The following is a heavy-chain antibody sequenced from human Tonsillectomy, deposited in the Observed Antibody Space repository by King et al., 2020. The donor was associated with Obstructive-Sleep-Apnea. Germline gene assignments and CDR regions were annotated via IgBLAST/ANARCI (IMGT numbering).Heavy chain of an antibody. Sequence: VQLVESGGGLVQPGRSLRLSCAASGFTFDDYAMHWVRQAPGKGLEWVSGISWNSGSIGYADSVKGRFTISRDNAKNSLYLQMNSLRAEDTALYYCAKVGALGYYYDSSGYIYFDYWGQGTLVTVSS. D-gene: IGHD3-22*01. CDR3: AKVGALGYYYDSSGYIYFDY. CDR1: GFTFDDYA. V-gene: IGHV3-9*01. CDR2: ISWNSGSI. J-gene: IGHJ4*02.